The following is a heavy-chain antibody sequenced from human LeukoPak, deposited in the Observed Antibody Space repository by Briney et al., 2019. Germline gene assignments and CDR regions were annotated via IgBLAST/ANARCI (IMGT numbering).Heavy chain of an antibody. J-gene: IGHJ4*02. Sequence: GGSLRLSCVVSGFTFSSYWMCWVRQAPGKGLEWVANIKQDGSEKKYVDSVKGRFTISRDNAKNSLYLQMNSLRAEDTAVYYCARDPDDYVWGIFDYWGQGTLVTASS. D-gene: IGHD3-16*01. CDR2: IKQDGSEK. CDR1: GFTFSSYW. V-gene: IGHV3-7*01. CDR3: ARDPDDYVWGIFDY.